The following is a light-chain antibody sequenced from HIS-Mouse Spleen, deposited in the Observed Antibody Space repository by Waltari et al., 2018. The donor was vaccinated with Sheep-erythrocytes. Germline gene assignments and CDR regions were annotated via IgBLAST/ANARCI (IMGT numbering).Light chain of an antibody. CDR3: MIWHSSAWV. CDR2: YKSDSDK. CDR1: SGINVGTYR. J-gene: IGLJ3*02. Sequence: QAVLTQPSSLSASPGASASPTCTLRSGINVGTYRIYWYQQKQGSPPQYLLRYKSDSDKQQGSGVPSRFSGSKDASANAGILLISGLQSEDEADYYCMIWHSSAWVFGGGTKLTVL. V-gene: IGLV5-45*03.